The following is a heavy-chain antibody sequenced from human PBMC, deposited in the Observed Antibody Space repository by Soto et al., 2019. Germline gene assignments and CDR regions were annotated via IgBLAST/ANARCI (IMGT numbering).Heavy chain of an antibody. CDR3: AKGDGFILAV. D-gene: IGHD1-26*01. CDR2: TNTGGTT. Sequence: EVQVLATGGGLIKPGGSLRLSCAASGFTVNSNYMSWVRQAPGEGLQWVSITNTGGTTYYADSVKGRFTVSRDNSKNTLYLQMTSRRAEDTAVYYCAKGDGFILAVWGQGTTVSVSS. V-gene: IGHV3-53*02. J-gene: IGHJ6*02. CDR1: GFTVNSNY.